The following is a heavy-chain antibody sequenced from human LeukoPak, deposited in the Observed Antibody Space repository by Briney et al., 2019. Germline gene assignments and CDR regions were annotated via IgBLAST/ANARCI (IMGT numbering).Heavy chain of an antibody. V-gene: IGHV4-34*01. CDR1: GGSFSGYY. J-gene: IGHJ6*03. CDR2: INHSGST. Sequence: PSETLSLTCAVYGGSFSGYYWSWIRQPPGKGLEWIGEINHSGSTNYNPSLKSRVTISVDTSKNQFSLKLSSVTAADTAVYYCARVVRFLEWLSPWGYYYYMDVWGKGTTVTVSS. D-gene: IGHD3-3*01. CDR3: ARVVRFLEWLSPWGYYYYMDV.